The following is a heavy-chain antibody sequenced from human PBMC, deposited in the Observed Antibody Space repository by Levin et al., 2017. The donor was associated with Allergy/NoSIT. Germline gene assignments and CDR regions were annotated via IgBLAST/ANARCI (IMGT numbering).Heavy chain of an antibody. CDR3: AKKGFTLTTESDY. J-gene: IGHJ4*02. V-gene: IGHV3-11*03. D-gene: IGHD1/OR15-1a*01. Sequence: GGSLRLSCTASGFTFSDYYMNWIRQVPGKGLEWVSYISASGYYTDYADSVKGRFTVSRDNAKNSLFLQMNNLRAEDTAVYYCAKKGFTLTTESDYWGQGTLVTVSA. CDR2: ISASGYYT. CDR1: GFTFSDYY.